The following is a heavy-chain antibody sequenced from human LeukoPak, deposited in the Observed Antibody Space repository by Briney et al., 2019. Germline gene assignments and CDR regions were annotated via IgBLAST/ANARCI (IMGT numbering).Heavy chain of an antibody. D-gene: IGHD3-10*01. CDR1: GFLVTSTH. CDR2: IYDDGGT. J-gene: IGHJ5*02. CDR3: ARDRAGRRSSWVEFDL. Sequence: QPGGSLRLTCTVSGFLVTSTHMAWVRQAPGKGPEWVGIIYDDGGTVHAESVKGRFTISRDNSKNTRYLQINSLRPEDSAVYYRARDRAGRRSSWVEFDLWGQGMLVTVSS. V-gene: IGHV3-53*05.